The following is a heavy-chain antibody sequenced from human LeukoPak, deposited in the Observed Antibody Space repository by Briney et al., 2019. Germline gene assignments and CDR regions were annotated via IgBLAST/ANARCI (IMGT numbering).Heavy chain of an antibody. Sequence: GGSLRLSCAASGFTFSSYAMSWVRQAPGKGLQWVSAISGSGGSTYYADSVKGRFTISRDNSKNTLYLQMNSLRAEDTAVYYCAKDPLGFCSGDSCYDWFDPWGQGTLVTVSS. CDR1: GFTFSSYA. J-gene: IGHJ5*02. D-gene: IGHD2-15*01. V-gene: IGHV3-23*01. CDR3: AKDPLGFCSGDSCYDWFDP. CDR2: ISGSGGST.